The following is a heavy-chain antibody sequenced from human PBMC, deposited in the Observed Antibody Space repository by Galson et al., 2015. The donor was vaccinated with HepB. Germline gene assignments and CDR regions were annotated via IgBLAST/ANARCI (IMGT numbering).Heavy chain of an antibody. CDR2: INAGNGNT. J-gene: IGHJ5*02. Sequence: SVKVSCKASGYTFTSYAMHWVRQAPRQRLEWMGWINAGNGNTKYSQKFQGRVTITRDTSASTAYMELSSLRSEDTAVYYCARSTITMVRGGESLYNWFDPWGQGTLVTVSS. D-gene: IGHD3-10*01. V-gene: IGHV1-3*01. CDR1: GYTFTSYA. CDR3: ARSTITMVRGGESLYNWFDP.